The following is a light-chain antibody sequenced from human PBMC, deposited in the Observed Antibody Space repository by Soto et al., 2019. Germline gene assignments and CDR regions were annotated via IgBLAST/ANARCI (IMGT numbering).Light chain of an antibody. V-gene: IGKV1-5*01. Sequence: DIQMTQSPSSLSASAGDRVTITCQASQNINNYLNWYQQKPGRAPKLLIYDASSLESGVPSRFSGSGSGTEFTLTISSLQPDDFATYYCQQYNNYPLTFGGGTKVDIK. CDR2: DAS. J-gene: IGKJ4*01. CDR1: QNINNY. CDR3: QQYNNYPLT.